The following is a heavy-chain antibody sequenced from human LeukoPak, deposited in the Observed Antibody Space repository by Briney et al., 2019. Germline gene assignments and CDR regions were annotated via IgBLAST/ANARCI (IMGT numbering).Heavy chain of an antibody. Sequence: SETLSLTCTGSGGSISSSTYYWGWIRQPPGKGLEWIASIYYSGSTYYNPSLKSRVTISVDTSKNQFSLKLSSVTAADTAVYDCARHGAKSEFDYWGQGTLVTVSS. CDR2: IYYSGST. CDR1: GGSISSSTYY. V-gene: IGHV4-39*01. CDR3: ARHGAKSEFDY. J-gene: IGHJ4*02. D-gene: IGHD4/OR15-4a*01.